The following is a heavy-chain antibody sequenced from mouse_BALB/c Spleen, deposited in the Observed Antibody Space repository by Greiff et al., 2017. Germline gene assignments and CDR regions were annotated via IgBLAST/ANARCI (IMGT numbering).Heavy chain of an antibody. CDR1: GFSLTSYG. CDR3: AKTGRLGYFDV. CDR2: IWRGGST. D-gene: IGHD1-1*01. Sequence: QVHVKQSGPSLVQPSQSLSITCTVSGFSLTSYGVHWVRQSPGKGLEWLGVIWRGGSTDYNAAFMSRLSITKDNSKSQVFFKMNSLQADDTAIYYCAKTGRLGYFDVWGAGTTVTVSS. J-gene: IGHJ1*01. V-gene: IGHV2-5-1*01.